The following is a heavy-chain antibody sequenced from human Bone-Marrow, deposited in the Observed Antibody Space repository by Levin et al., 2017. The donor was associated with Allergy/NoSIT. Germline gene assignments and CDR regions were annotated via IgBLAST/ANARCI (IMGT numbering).Heavy chain of an antibody. J-gene: IGHJ5*02. CDR1: GVSIRSSNDF. CDR2: VYYTGSA. CDR3: ARVQQGQLLKMNWLDP. V-gene: IGHV4-31*02. Sequence: PSETLSLTCTVSGVSIRSSNDFWSWIRQHPGKGLEWVGSVYYTGSAYYNPSLKTRASISVDTSKNQFSLTLTSVTAADTAVYYCARVQQGQLLKMNWLDPWGQGTLVTVSS. D-gene: IGHD1/OR15-1a*01.